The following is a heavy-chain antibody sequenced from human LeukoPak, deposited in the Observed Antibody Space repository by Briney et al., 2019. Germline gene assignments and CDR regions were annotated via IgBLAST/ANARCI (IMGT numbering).Heavy chain of an antibody. CDR2: INHSGST. Sequence: KASQTLSLTCTVSGGSITIGGYYWSWIRQPPGKGLEWIGEINHSGSTNYNPSLKSRVTISVDTSKNQFSLKLSSVTAADTAVYYCARGPHSSHANYYDSSGYYCFDYWGQGTLVTVSS. CDR3: ARGPHSSHANYYDSSGYYCFDY. J-gene: IGHJ4*02. D-gene: IGHD3-22*01. CDR1: GGSITIGGYY. V-gene: IGHV4-34*01.